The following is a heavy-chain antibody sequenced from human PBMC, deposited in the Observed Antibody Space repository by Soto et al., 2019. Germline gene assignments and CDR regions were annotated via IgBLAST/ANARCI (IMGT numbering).Heavy chain of an antibody. CDR2: IIPILGIA. J-gene: IGHJ4*01. V-gene: IGHV1-69*02. CDR1: GGTFSSYT. Sequence: QVQLVQSGAEVKKPGSSVKVSCKASGGTFSSYTISWVRQAPGQGLECMGRIIPILGIANYAQKSQGRVTITAEKSTSTAHLELSSPRSEDTAVYYCAAPGAVATYYFDYWGYGTLVTVVS. D-gene: IGHD5-12*01. CDR3: AAPGAVATYYFDY.